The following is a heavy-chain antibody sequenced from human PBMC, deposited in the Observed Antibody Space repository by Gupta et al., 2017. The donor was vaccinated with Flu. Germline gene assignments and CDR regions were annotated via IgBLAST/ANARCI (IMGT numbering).Heavy chain of an antibody. D-gene: IGHD5-12*01. CDR1: GFTFSNFD. Sequence: QVQLVESGGGVVQPGRSLSLSCAASGFTFSNFDIHWVRQAPGKGLEWVAVISYDGSDKFYADSVKGRFTISRDNSKNTLFLQMNSLRPEDTAVYYCAVERGYDGWGQGTLVTVSS. J-gene: IGHJ4*02. CDR2: ISYDGSDK. V-gene: IGHV3-30*03. CDR3: AVERGYDG.